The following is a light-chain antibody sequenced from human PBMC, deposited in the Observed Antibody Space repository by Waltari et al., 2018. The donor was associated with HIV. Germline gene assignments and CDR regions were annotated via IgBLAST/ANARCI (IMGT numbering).Light chain of an antibody. CDR2: KDT. CDR1: QLEDDF. Sequence: SYELTQPPSVSVSPGQTASIACSGGQLEDDFVCWYQRGPGRPPLLVMYKDTRRPSGIPERFSGSNSGNPAPLTITGTQSMDEADYYCQPWDRGVVFGGGTKLTVL. CDR3: QPWDRGVV. J-gene: IGLJ2*01. V-gene: IGLV3-1*01.